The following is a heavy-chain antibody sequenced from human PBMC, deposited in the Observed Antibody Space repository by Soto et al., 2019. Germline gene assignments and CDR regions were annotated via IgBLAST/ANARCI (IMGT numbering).Heavy chain of an antibody. CDR2: IWYDGSNK. V-gene: IGHV3-33*01. CDR1: GFTFSSYG. J-gene: IGHJ2*01. D-gene: IGHD3-22*01. CDR3: ARVYYYDSSGYNWYFAL. Sequence: QVQLVESGGGVVQPGRSLRLSCAASGFTFSSYGMHWVRQAPGKGLERVAVIWYDGSNKYYADSVKGRVTISRDNSNNTLYLQMNSLRAEDTAVYYCARVYYYDSSGYNWYFALWGRGTLVTVSS.